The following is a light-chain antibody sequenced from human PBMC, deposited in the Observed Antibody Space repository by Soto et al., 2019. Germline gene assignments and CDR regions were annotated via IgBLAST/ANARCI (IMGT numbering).Light chain of an antibody. Sequence: QSALTQPASVSGSPGQSITISCTGTSSDVGKYNYVSWYQQHPAKAPKLMIYEASNRPSGVPDRFSGSKSGNTASLTISGLQAADEADYYCSLYTSENTYVFGTGTKLTVL. J-gene: IGLJ1*01. CDR2: EAS. CDR1: SSDVGKYNY. V-gene: IGLV2-14*01. CDR3: SLYTSENTYV.